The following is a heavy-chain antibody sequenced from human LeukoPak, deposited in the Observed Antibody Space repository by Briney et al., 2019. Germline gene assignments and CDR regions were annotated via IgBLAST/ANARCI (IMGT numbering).Heavy chain of an antibody. D-gene: IGHD3-22*01. V-gene: IGHV1-46*01. J-gene: IGHJ3*02. CDR2: ISPSGGST. Sequence: ASVKVSCKASGYTFTSYYMHWVRQAPGQGLEWMGIISPSGGSTSYAQKFQGRVTMTRDMSTSTAYMELSSLRSEDTAVYYCAVTNYYDSSDDAFDIWGQGTMVTVSS. CDR3: AVTNYYDSSDDAFDI. CDR1: GYTFTSYY.